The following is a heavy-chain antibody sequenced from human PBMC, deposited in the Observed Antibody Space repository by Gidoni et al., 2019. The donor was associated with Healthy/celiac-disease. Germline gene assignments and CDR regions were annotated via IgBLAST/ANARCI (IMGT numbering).Heavy chain of an antibody. CDR1: GFTFSSYA. V-gene: IGHV3-30-3*01. Sequence: QVQLVESGGGVVQPGRSLRLSCAASGFTFSSYAMHWVRQAPGKGLEWVAVISYDGSNKYYADSVKGRFTISRDNSKNTLYLQMNSLRAEDTAVYYCARGPHDSSGYPYWGQGTLVTVSS. D-gene: IGHD3-22*01. CDR2: ISYDGSNK. CDR3: ARGPHDSSGYPY. J-gene: IGHJ4*02.